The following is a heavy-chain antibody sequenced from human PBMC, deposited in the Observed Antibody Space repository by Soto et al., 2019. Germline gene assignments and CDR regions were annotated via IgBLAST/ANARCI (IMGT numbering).Heavy chain of an antibody. D-gene: IGHD2-2*01. J-gene: IGHJ6*02. CDR1: GFTFSSYG. CDR2: IWYDGSNK. V-gene: IGHV3-33*01. CDR3: ARDKAAATLYGMDV. Sequence: PGGSLRLSCAASGFTFSSYGMHWVRQAPGKGLEWVAVIWYDGSNKYYADSVKGRFTISRDNSKNTLYLQMNSLRAEDTAVYYCARDKAAATLYGMDVWGQGTTVTVSS.